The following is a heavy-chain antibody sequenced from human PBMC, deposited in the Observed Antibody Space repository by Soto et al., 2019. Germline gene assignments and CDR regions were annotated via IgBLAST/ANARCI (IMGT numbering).Heavy chain of an antibody. V-gene: IGHV3-21*01. J-gene: IGHJ4*02. D-gene: IGHD6-13*01. CDR3: ARGRGSSSWLDY. CDR2: ISSSSSYI. Sequence: EVQLVESGGGLVKPGGSLRLSCAASGFTFSSYSMNWVRQAPGKGLEWVSSISSSSSYIYYADSVKGRFTISRDNAKNSLYLQMNSLRAEDTAVYYCARGRGSSSWLDYWGQGTLVTVSS. CDR1: GFTFSSYS.